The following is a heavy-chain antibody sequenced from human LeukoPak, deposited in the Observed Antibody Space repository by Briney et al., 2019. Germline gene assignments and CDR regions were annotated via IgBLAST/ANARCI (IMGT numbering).Heavy chain of an antibody. V-gene: IGHV3-48*01. Sequence: GGSLGLSCAASGFTFSNYNMNWVRQAPGKGLEWVSYISSSSSTIYYADSVKGRFTISRDNAKNSLYLQMNSLRAEDTAVYYCARDPLDYWGQGTLVTVSS. J-gene: IGHJ4*02. CDR1: GFTFSNYN. CDR3: ARDPLDY. CDR2: ISSSSSTI.